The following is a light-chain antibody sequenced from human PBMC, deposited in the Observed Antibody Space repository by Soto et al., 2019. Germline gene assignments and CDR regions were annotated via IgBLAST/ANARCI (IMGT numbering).Light chain of an antibody. CDR1: SSDVGGSHF. V-gene: IGLV2-14*03. J-gene: IGLJ1*01. CDR2: DVA. CDR3: VSYTSSTTYV. Sequence: QSALTQPASVSDSPGQSITISCTGTSSDVGGSHFVSWYQQHPGKPPNLIIYDVANRPSGVSNRFSGSKSGSTASLIISRLQTEDEADYYCVSYTSSTTYVFGTGTNVTVL.